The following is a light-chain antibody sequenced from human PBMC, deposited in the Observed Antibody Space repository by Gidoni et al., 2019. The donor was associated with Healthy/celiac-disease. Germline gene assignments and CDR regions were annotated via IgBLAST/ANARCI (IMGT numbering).Light chain of an antibody. Sequence: QSALTHPAPDSGSPGQSITISCTGTSSYVGSYNLVSWYQQHPGKAPKIIIYEGSKRPSEVSKRFSGSKSGNKASLTISELQDEDEADYYCCSYAGSSTLFGGGTKLTVL. CDR3: CSYAGSSTL. J-gene: IGLJ2*01. CDR1: SSYVGSYNL. CDR2: EGS. V-gene: IGLV2-23*01.